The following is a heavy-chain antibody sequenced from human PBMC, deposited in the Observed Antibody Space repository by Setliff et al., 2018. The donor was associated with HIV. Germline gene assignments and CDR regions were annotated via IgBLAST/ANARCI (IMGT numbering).Heavy chain of an antibody. D-gene: IGHD3-22*01. V-gene: IGHV4-31*03. CDR1: GGSISSGSYY. CDR3: ARDRPHYFDRSGYYSYFYFDY. J-gene: IGHJ4*02. CDR2: IYYSGST. Sequence: SETLSLTCTVSGGSISSGSYYWTWIRQHPGKGLEWIGYIYYSGSTYYNPSLKSRVTISVDTSRSQFSLKLSSVTAADTAVYCCARDRPHYFDRSGYYSYFYFDYWGQGMLVTVSS.